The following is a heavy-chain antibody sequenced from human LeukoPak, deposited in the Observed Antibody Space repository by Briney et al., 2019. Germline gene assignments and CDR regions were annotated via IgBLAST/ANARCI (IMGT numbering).Heavy chain of an antibody. CDR2: IYYSGST. CDR3: ARHGGADYGDYVEAFDI. CDR1: AGSISSSSYY. J-gene: IGHJ3*02. D-gene: IGHD4-17*01. Sequence: SETLSLTCTVAAGSISSSSYYWGWIRQPPGKGLEWIGSIYYSGSTYYNPSLKSRVTISVDTSKNQFSLKLSSVAAADTAVYYCARHGGADYGDYVEAFDIWGQGTMVTVSS. V-gene: IGHV4-39*01.